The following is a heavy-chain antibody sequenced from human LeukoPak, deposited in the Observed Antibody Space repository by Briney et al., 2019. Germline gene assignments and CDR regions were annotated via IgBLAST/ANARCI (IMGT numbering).Heavy chain of an antibody. Sequence: ASVKVSCKASGYTFTGYYMHWVRQAPGQGLEWMGRINPNSGGTNYAQKFQGRVTMTRNTSISTAYMELSSLRSEDTAVYYCARGIVSGWYGLYADDYWGQGTLVTVSS. CDR3: ARGIVSGWYGLYADDY. D-gene: IGHD6-19*01. J-gene: IGHJ4*02. V-gene: IGHV1-2*06. CDR1: GYTFTGYY. CDR2: INPNSGGT.